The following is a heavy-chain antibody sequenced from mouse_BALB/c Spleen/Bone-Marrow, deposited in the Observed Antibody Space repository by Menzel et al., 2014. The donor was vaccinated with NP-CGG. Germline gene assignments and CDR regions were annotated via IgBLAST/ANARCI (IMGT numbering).Heavy chain of an antibody. D-gene: IGHD1-1*01. V-gene: IGHV1-80*01. J-gene: IGHJ3*01. CDR2: IFPVNADT. CDR1: GYVFTDYW. Sequence: QVQLQQSGAELVRPGSSVKISCKASGYVFTDYWMNRLRQRPGQGLEWIGQIFPVNADTNYKANFKDKVTLTADKSSTTAYMQLNSLTSEDSAVYFCARFATGSFAYWGQGTLVTVSA. CDR3: ARFATGSFAY.